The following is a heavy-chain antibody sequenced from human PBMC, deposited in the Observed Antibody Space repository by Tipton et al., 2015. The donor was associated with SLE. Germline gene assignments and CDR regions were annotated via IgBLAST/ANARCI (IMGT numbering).Heavy chain of an antibody. J-gene: IGHJ4*02. Sequence: TLSLTCTVPGGSIGSHYWTWIRQPPGKGLEWIGWISYSGSTNFNPSLKSRVTISIDTSGSQFSLSLTSVTAADTAVYYCARMPPGGWNYYFDYWGQGTPVTVSS. D-gene: IGHD1-7*01. V-gene: IGHV4-59*11. CDR1: GGSIGSHY. CDR3: ARMPPGGWNYYFDY. CDR2: ISYSGST.